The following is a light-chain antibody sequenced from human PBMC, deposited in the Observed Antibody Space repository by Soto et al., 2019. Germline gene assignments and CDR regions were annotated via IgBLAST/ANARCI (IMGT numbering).Light chain of an antibody. CDR2: DVS. V-gene: IGLV2-14*01. CDR3: SSYTSSSTLVE. CDR1: SSDVGGYNY. J-gene: IGLJ2*01. Sequence: QSALTQPASVSGSPGQSITISCTGTSSDVGGYNYVSWYQQHPGKAPKLMIYDVSNRPSGVSNRFSDSKSGNTASLTISGLKAEDEANYYYSSYTSSSTLVEFGGGTKLTVL.